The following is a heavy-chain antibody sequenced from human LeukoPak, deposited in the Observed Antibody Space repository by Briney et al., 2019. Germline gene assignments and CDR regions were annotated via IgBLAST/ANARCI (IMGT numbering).Heavy chain of an antibody. CDR3: AKDGVGYCSGGSCYGGLLGD. J-gene: IGHJ4*02. V-gene: IGHV3-43*02. CDR2: ISGDGGST. D-gene: IGHD2-15*01. Sequence: GGSLRLSCAASGFTFDDYAMHWVRQAPGKGLEWVFLISGDGGSTYYADSVKGRFTISRDNSKNSLYLQMNSLRTEDTALYYCAKDGVGYCSGGSCYGGLLGDWGQGTLVTVSS. CDR1: GFTFDDYA.